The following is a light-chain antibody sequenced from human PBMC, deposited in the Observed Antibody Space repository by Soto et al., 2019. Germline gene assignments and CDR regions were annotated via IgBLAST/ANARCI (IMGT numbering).Light chain of an antibody. CDR1: QGIRSY. CDR3: PQDYNLPP. J-gene: IGKJ1*01. Sequence: VISMTQSPSLRSASTGDRVTMSCRMIQGIRSYLAWYQPKPGKAPELLIYAASTLQSGVPSRFSGSGSGTDFTLTISSLQPEEFAVYDSPQDYNLPPIAQGTKVDIK. CDR2: AAS. V-gene: IGKV1D-8*03.